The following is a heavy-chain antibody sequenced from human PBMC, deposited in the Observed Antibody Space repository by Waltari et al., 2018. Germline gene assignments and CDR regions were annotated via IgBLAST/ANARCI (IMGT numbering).Heavy chain of an antibody. CDR2: LYPGCSVT. CDR3: ARTLSGYRDAFDI. J-gene: IGHJ3*02. Sequence: EVQLVQSGAEVKKPGESLKISCKGSGYSFTSYWIGWVRQIPAKGQDWMGILYPGCSVTRYSPSFQGQVTISADKSISTAYLQWSSLRASDTAIYYCARTLSGYRDAFDIWGQGTMVTVSS. D-gene: IGHD3-22*01. V-gene: IGHV5-51*01. CDR1: GYSFTSYW.